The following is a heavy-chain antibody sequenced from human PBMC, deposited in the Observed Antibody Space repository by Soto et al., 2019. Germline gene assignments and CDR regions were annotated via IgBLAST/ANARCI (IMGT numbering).Heavy chain of an antibody. J-gene: IGHJ6*02. Sequence: QVQLVQSGAEVKKPGASVKVSCKASGYTFTSYGISWVRQAPGQGLEWMGWISAYNGNTNYAQKLQGRVTXXTXTXXSTAYMELRSLRSDDTAVYYCARPIETGTTNGMDVWGQGTTVTVSS. CDR2: ISAYNGNT. V-gene: IGHV1-18*01. D-gene: IGHD1-7*01. CDR3: ARPIETGTTNGMDV. CDR1: GYTFTSYG.